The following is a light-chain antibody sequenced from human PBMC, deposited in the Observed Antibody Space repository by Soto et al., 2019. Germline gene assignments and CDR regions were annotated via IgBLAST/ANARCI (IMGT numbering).Light chain of an antibody. CDR1: QSVSSSY. CDR3: QQYGSSPPIT. Sequence: EIVLTQSPGTLSLSPGEGATLSCRASQSVSSSYIAWYQQRPGQTPSLLIYGASTRATGIPDRFSGSGSGTHFTLTISRLEPEDFAVYYCQQYGSSPPITFGQGTRLEI. CDR2: GAS. V-gene: IGKV3-20*01. J-gene: IGKJ5*01.